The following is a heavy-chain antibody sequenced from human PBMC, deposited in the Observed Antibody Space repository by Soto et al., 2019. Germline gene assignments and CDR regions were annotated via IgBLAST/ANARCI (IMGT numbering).Heavy chain of an antibody. CDR2: IYPGDSET. Sequence: CKGSGYSFSNYWIVWVRQMPGKGLEWMGIIYPGDSETKYSPSFQGQVTISADKSINTAYLQWISLRAEDTAVYYCAKSPAQYCSGGSCYLDYWGQGTLVTVSS. V-gene: IGHV5-51*01. J-gene: IGHJ4*02. CDR3: AKSPAQYCSGGSCYLDY. D-gene: IGHD2-15*01. CDR1: GYSFSNYW.